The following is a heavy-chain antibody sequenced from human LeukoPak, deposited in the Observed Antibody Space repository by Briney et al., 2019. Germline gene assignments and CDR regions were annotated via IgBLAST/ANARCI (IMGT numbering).Heavy chain of an antibody. D-gene: IGHD1-26*01. J-gene: IGHJ6*03. Sequence: SETLSLTCTVSGGPICSPYWSWIRQTPGERLERSGYIYYSGSTNYNPSLKSRVTISVDTSKNQFPLKLSSVTAADTAVYYCALGSDDYYSYYYMDVWGKGTTVTVSS. V-gene: IGHV4-59*11. CDR2: IYYSGST. CDR1: GGPICSPY. CDR3: ALGSDDYYSYYYMDV.